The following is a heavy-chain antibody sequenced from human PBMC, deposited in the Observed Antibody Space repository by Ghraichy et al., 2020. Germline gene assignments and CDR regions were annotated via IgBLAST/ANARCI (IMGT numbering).Heavy chain of an antibody. V-gene: IGHV3-48*02. D-gene: IGHD3-16*01. CDR1: GFPFSGYN. CDR3: ARASTLVRLYYFDGMDV. Sequence: GGSLRLSCVGSGFPFSGYNMNWVRQSPGKGLEWVSYISSSSRAIFYADSVKGRFTISRDNAQNSLFLQMNGLRDDDTAIYYCARASTLVRLYYFDGMDVWGTGATVTVS. J-gene: IGHJ6*04. CDR2: ISSSSRAI.